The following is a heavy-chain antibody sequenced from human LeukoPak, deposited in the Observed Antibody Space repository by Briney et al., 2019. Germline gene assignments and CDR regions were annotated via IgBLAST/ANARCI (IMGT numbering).Heavy chain of an antibody. Sequence: SETLSLPYAVSGGSISSNHWWSWVRQPPGKGLEWIGEIYHSGSTNYNPSLKSRVTTSVDKSRTQFSLKLSSVTAADTAVYYCASGHYPFEYWGQGTLVTVSS. CDR3: ASGHYPFEY. V-gene: IGHV4-4*02. J-gene: IGHJ4*02. D-gene: IGHD1-26*01. CDR2: IYHSGST. CDR1: GGSISSNHW.